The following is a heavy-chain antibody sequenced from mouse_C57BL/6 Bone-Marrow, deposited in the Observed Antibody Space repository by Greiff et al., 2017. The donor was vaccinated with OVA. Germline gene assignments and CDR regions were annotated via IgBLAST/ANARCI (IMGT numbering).Heavy chain of an antibody. CDR1: GYTFTDYN. CDR3: ARYPYYDGSSDAFDD. Sequence: EVQLQQSGPELVKPGASVKIPCKASGYTFTDYNMDWVKQSHGKGLEWIGDINPNNGGTIYNQKFKGQATLTVDKYSSTAFMELRSLTSEDTAGDYCARYPYYDGSSDAFDDWGQGTTLTVSS. D-gene: IGHD1-1*01. V-gene: IGHV1-18*01. CDR2: INPNNGGT. J-gene: IGHJ2*01.